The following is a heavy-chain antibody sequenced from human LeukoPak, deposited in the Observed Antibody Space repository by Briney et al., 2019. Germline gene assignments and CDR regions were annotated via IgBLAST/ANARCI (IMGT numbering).Heavy chain of an antibody. CDR1: GFTFSSYA. Sequence: GGSLRLSCAASGFTFSSYAMSWVRQAPGKGLEWVSAISGSGGSTYYADSVKGRFTISRDNAKNSLYLQMNSLRAEDTAVYYCAGRHYYDSSGYYYSGYWGQGTLVTVSS. CDR3: AGRHYYDSSGYYYSGY. CDR2: ISGSGGST. V-gene: IGHV3-23*01. D-gene: IGHD3-22*01. J-gene: IGHJ4*02.